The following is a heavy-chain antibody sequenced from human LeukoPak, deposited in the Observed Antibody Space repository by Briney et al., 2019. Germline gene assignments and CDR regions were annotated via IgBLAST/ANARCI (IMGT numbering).Heavy chain of an antibody. V-gene: IGHV3-30-3*01. CDR3: ASPSGYSRINAFDI. J-gene: IGHJ3*02. CDR1: GFTFSSYA. Sequence: GGSLRLSCAASGFTFSSYAMHWVRQAPGKGLEWVAVISYDGSNKYYADSVKGRFTISRDNSKNTLYLQMNSLRAEDTAVYYCASPSGYSRINAFDIWGQGTVVTVSS. CDR2: ISYDGSNK. D-gene: IGHD6-13*01.